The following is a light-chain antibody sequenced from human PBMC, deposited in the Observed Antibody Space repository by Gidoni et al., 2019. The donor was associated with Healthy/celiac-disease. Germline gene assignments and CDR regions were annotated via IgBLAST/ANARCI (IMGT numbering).Light chain of an antibody. Sequence: DIQMTQSPSSLSASVGDRVTITCRASQSINSYLNWYQQKPGKAPKLLIYAASSLQSGVPSRFRGSGSGTDFTLTISSLQPEDFATYYCQQSYSTLWTFGQGTKVEIK. CDR2: AAS. V-gene: IGKV1-39*01. CDR3: QQSYSTLWT. CDR1: QSINSY. J-gene: IGKJ1*01.